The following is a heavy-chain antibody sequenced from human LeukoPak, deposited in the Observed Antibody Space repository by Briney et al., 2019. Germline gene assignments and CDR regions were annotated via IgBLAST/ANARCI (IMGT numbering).Heavy chain of an antibody. D-gene: IGHD2-15*01. CDR1: GFTFSDYY. Sequence: GGSLRLSCAASGFTFSDYYMSWIRQAPGKGLEWVSYISSSGSTIYYADSVKGRFTISRDNAKNSLYLQMNNLRAEDTAVYYCARVDCSGGSCYAPYFDYWGQGTLVTVSS. CDR2: ISSSGSTI. CDR3: ARVDCSGGSCYAPYFDY. V-gene: IGHV3-11*01. J-gene: IGHJ4*02.